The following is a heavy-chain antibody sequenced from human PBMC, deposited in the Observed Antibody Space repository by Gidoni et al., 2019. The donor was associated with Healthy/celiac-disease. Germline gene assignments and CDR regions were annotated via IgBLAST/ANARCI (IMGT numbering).Heavy chain of an antibody. J-gene: IGHJ6*02. V-gene: IGHV3-30*18. Sequence: QVQLVESGGGVVQPGRSLRLSCAASGFTFSSYGMHWVRQAPGKGLEWVAVISYDGSNKYYADSVKGRFTISRDNSKNTLYLQMNSLRAEDTAVYYCAKSSLPTGAYYYGMDVWGQGTTVTVSS. CDR1: GFTFSSYG. CDR3: AKSSLPTGAYYYGMDV. CDR2: ISYDGSNK. D-gene: IGHD3-10*01.